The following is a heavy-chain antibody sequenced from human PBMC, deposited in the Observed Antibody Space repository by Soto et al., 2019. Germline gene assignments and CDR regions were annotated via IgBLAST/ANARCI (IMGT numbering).Heavy chain of an antibody. CDR3: AREGLDTAGFFDV. CDR2: IEGDGSST. D-gene: IGHD6-13*01. CDR1: GSTFSSYW. Sequence: GGSLRLSCAASGSTFSSYWMHWVRQAPGKGLEWVSRIEGDGSSTTSADSVKGRFTVSRDDARNTLYLQMSSLRADVTAIYYCAREGLDTAGFFDVWGQGTMVTVSS. V-gene: IGHV3-74*01. J-gene: IGHJ3*01.